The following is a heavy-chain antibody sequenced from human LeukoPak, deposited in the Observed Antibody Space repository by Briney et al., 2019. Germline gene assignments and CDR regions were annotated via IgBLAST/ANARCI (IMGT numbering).Heavy chain of an antibody. D-gene: IGHD6-25*01. CDR2: IYYSGTT. Sequence: PSETLSLTCTVSGGSISSYYWSWIRQPPGKGLEWIGYIYYSGTTNYNPSLKSRVTISVDTSKNQFSLKLSSVTAADTAVYYCVREGGSGAFDIWGQGTMVTVSS. V-gene: IGHV4-59*01. CDR1: GGSISSYY. J-gene: IGHJ3*02. CDR3: VREGGSGAFDI.